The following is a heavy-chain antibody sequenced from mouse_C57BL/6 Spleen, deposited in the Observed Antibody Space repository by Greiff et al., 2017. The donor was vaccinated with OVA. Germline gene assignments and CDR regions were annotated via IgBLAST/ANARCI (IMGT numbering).Heavy chain of an antibody. CDR2: IYPRSGNT. CDR1: GYTFTSYG. V-gene: IGHV1-81*01. Sequence: VQLQESGAELARPGASVKLSCKASGYTFTSYGISWVKQRTGQGLEWIGEIYPRSGNTYYNEKFKGKATLTADKSSSTAYMELRSLTSEDSAVYVCAYYDYLFAYWGQGTLVTVSA. CDR3: AYYDYLFAY. D-gene: IGHD2-4*01. J-gene: IGHJ3*01.